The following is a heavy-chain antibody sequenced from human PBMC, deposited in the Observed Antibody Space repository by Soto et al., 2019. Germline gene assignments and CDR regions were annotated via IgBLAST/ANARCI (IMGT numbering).Heavy chain of an antibody. Sequence: GGSLRLSCAASGFTFSSYAMSWVRQAPGKGLEWVSAITGSGASTNYADSVRGRLTISRDNAKNTLFLQMSSLTAEDTAVYFCARDRLNNAYNTFFDYWGQGTLVTVSS. CDR3: ARDRLNNAYNTFFDY. D-gene: IGHD1-1*01. CDR2: ITGSGAST. J-gene: IGHJ4*02. V-gene: IGHV3-23*01. CDR1: GFTFSSYA.